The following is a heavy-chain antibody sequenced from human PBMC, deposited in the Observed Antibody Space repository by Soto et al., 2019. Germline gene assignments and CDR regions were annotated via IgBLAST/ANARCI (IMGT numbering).Heavy chain of an antibody. CDR3: ATKTGDILTGFIDY. D-gene: IGHD3-9*01. Sequence: SETLSLTCTVSGGSISSGDYYWSWIRQPPGKGLEWIGYIYYSGSTYYNPSLKSRVTISLDTSKNQFSLKLSSVTAADTAVYYCATKTGDILTGFIDYWGQGTLVTVSS. V-gene: IGHV4-30-4*01. CDR1: GGSISSGDYY. CDR2: IYYSGST. J-gene: IGHJ4*02.